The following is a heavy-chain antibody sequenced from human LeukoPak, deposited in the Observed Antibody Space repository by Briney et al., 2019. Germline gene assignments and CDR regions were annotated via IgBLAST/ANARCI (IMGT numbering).Heavy chain of an antibody. CDR1: GGSFGNYY. V-gene: IGHV4-59*01. D-gene: IGHD2/OR15-2a*01. Sequence: SETLSLTCTVSGGSFGNYYWSWIRQPPGKGLEWIGYIYDSGTTNYNPSLKSPVTISVDTATNQFSLKLRSVTAADTAVYYCARDFSAAFDIWGQGTMVTVSS. CDR3: ARDFSAAFDI. CDR2: IYDSGTT. J-gene: IGHJ3*02.